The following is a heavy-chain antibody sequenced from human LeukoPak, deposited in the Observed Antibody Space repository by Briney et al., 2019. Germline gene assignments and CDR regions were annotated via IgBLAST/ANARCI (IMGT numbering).Heavy chain of an antibody. CDR3: ARGSYMDV. CDR1: VFTSSSYR. Sequence: GCPRLSPAASVFTSSSYRMNWVRQAPGKGLEWVSYISSSSSTIYYADSVKGRFTISRDNAKNSLYLQMNSLRAEDTAVYYCARGSYMDVWGKGTTVTVSS. J-gene: IGHJ6*03. CDR2: ISSSSSTI. V-gene: IGHV3-48*04.